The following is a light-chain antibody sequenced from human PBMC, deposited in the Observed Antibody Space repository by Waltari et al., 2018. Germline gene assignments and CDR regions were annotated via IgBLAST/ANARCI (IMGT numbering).Light chain of an antibody. CDR3: LSRDTTSTRV. Sequence: SSELTQDPAVSVALGQTVSITCQGDRLSSYYASWYQQRPGQAPLLTIYGQDNRPSGIPDRFSGSTSGNTASLTITGAQAEDEADYYCLSRDTTSTRVFGGGTRLTV. CDR2: GQD. CDR1: RLSSYY. J-gene: IGLJ3*02. V-gene: IGLV3-19*01.